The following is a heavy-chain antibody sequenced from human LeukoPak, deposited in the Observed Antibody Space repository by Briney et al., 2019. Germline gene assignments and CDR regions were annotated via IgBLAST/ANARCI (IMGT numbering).Heavy chain of an antibody. Sequence: ASVKVSCKASGYTFTSYYMHWVRQAPGQGLEWMGIINPSGGSTSYAQKFQGRVTMTRDTSTSTVYMELSSLRSEDTAMYYCARDLGNYDSSGALGYWGQGTLVTVSS. J-gene: IGHJ4*02. CDR3: ARDLGNYDSSGALGY. CDR2: INPSGGST. V-gene: IGHV1-46*01. D-gene: IGHD3-22*01. CDR1: GYTFTSYY.